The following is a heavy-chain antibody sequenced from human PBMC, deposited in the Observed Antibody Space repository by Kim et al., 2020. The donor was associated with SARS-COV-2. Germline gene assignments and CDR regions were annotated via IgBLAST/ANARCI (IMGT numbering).Heavy chain of an antibody. D-gene: IGHD3-3*01. CDR1: GYTFTSYA. CDR2: INTNTGNP. J-gene: IGHJ6*02. CDR3: ARQQDDFWSGPLTNYYYYGMDV. Sequence: ASVKVSCKASGYTFTSYAMNWVRQAPGQGLEWMGWINTNTGNPTYAQGFTGRFVFSLDTSVSTAYLQISSLKAEDTAVYYCARQQDDFWSGPLTNYYYYGMDVWGQGTTVTVSS. V-gene: IGHV7-4-1*02.